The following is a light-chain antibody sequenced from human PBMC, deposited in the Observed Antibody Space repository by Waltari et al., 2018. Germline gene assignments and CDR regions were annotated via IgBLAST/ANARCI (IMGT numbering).Light chain of an antibody. CDR1: SLRPDY. V-gene: IGLV3-19*01. J-gene: IGLJ2*01. CDR3: NSRDISGDVI. Sequence: SSELTQNPTMSVALGQTVRITCQGDSLRPDYGSWCRQRPRQAPTRVLYGKNNRPSGSPDRFSASSSGNTASLTITGAQAEDEAVYYCNSRDISGDVIFGGGTKLTVL. CDR2: GKN.